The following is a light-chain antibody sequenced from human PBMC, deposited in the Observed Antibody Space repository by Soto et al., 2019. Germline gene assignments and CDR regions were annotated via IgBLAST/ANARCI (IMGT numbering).Light chain of an antibody. CDR1: QSLLYRNGKNF. CDR3: MQSLQPPRT. V-gene: IGKV2-28*01. CDR2: LGF. J-gene: IGKJ1*01. Sequence: EIVMTQSPLFLPVAPGEPASISCRSSQSLLYRNGKNFLDWYLQKPGQSPELLIYLGFNRSSGVPDRFSGSGSGTDFTLTISRVEAGDVGVYYCMQSLQPPRTFGQGTKVEIK.